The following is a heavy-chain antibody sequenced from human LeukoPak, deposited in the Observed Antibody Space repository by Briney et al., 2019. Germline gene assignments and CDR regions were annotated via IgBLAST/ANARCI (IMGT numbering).Heavy chain of an antibody. D-gene: IGHD2-15*01. Sequence: NSSETLSLTCTVSGGSISSYYWSWIRQPPGKGLEWIGYIYYSGSANYNPSLKSRVTISVDTSKNQFSLKLSSVTAADTAVYYCARVKCSGGSCYSDYWGQGTLVTVSS. CDR2: IYYSGSA. CDR3: ARVKCSGGSCYSDY. J-gene: IGHJ4*02. CDR1: GGSISSYY. V-gene: IGHV4-59*12.